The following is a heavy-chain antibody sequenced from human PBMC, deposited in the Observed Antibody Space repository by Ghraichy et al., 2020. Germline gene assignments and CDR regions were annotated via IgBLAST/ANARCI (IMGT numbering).Heavy chain of an antibody. CDR3: AGVDILTGSLNY. V-gene: IGHV3-33*01. CDR2: IWYDGSNK. D-gene: IGHD3-9*01. CDR1: GFTFSSYG. J-gene: IGHJ4*02. Sequence: GSLNISCAASGFTFSSYGMHWVRQAPGKGLEWVAVIWYDGSNKYYADSVKGRFTISRDNSKNTLYLQMNSLRAEDTAVYYCAGVDILTGSLNYWGQGTLVTVSS.